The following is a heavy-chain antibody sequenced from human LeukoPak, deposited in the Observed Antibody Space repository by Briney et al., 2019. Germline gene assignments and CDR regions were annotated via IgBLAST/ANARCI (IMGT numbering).Heavy chain of an antibody. Sequence: GGSLRLSCAASGFTFSNYAMSCVRQAPGEGLEWVSAIIGSGGITYYADSVKGRFTISRDNSKNTLYLQMNSLRAEDTAVYYCAKDGPNYYYDSSGYSPDPFDYWGQGTLVTVSS. CDR3: AKDGPNYYYDSSGYSPDPFDY. CDR2: IIGSGGIT. D-gene: IGHD3-22*01. V-gene: IGHV3-23*01. CDR1: GFTFSNYA. J-gene: IGHJ4*02.